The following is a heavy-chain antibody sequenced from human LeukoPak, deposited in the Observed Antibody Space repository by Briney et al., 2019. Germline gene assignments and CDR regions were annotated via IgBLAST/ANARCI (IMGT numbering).Heavy chain of an antibody. CDR2: IIPIFGTA. CDR3: ARLGYNWNDDDYYYYMDV. D-gene: IGHD1-1*01. CDR1: GGTFSSYA. J-gene: IGHJ6*03. V-gene: IGHV1-69*06. Sequence: SVKVSCKASGGTFSSYAISWVRQAPGQGLEWMGGIIPIFGTANYAQKFQGRVTITADKSTSTAYMELSSLRSEDTAVYYCARLGYNWNDDDYYYYMDVWGKGTTVTISS.